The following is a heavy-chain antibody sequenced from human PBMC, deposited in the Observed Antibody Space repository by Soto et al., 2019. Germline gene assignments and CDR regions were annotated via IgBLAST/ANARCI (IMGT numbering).Heavy chain of an antibody. CDR1: GFTFSDYG. CDR2: ISYEGSNK. J-gene: IGHJ3*02. Sequence: PGGSLRLSCAASGFTFSDYGMHWVRQAPGKGLEWVAVISYEGSNKYYADSVKGRFTISRDNSKNTVYLHMNSLRAEDTAVYYCAKGWPGYSSSWFAFDIGGQRTMVT. V-gene: IGHV3-30*18. CDR3: AKGWPGYSSSWFAFDI. D-gene: IGHD6-13*01.